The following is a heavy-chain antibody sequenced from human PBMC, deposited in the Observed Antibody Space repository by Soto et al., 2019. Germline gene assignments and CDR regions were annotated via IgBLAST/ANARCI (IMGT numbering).Heavy chain of an antibody. D-gene: IGHD2-2*01. CDR2: IHHSGST. CDR3: ARARYQLLHPYYYGMDV. Sequence: SETLSLTCTVSGGSISSYYWSWIRQSPGKGPEWIGYIHHSGSTKSNPSLKSRVTISVDTSRNQVSLKLSSVTAADSAVYFCARARYQLLHPYYYGMDVWGQGTTVTVSS. V-gene: IGHV4-59*01. J-gene: IGHJ6*02. CDR1: GGSISSYY.